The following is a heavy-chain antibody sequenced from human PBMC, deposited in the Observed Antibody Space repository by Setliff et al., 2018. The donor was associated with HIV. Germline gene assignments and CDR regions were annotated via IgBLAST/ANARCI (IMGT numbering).Heavy chain of an antibody. CDR3: ARHGRARYNNRWYFEYFQH. D-gene: IGHD2-15*01. J-gene: IGHJ1*01. Sequence: SETLSLTCAVSGYSISSGYYWGWIRQPPGRGLEWIGNIYHSGGTHYNPSLRSRVTISVDPSKNHFSLKLSSVTAADTAVYYCARHGRARYNNRWYFEYFQHWGQGTLVTVSS. V-gene: IGHV4-38-2*01. CDR1: GYSISSGYY. CDR2: IYHSGGT.